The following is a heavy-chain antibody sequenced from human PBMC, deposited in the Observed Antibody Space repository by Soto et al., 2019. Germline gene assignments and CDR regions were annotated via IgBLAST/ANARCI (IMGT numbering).Heavy chain of an antibody. J-gene: IGHJ4*02. CDR2: INPSGGST. CDR3: ASDSVATYTGLGY. D-gene: IGHD3-16*01. Sequence: QVQVVQSGAEVKKPGASVNVSCKASGYTFTNYQMHWVRQAPGQGLEWMGKINPSGGSTHYAQKFQGRPTMTTDTSTNTVYMEVSSLRSEDTAMYYCASDSVATYTGLGYWGQGTLVIVSS. CDR1: GYTFTNYQ. V-gene: IGHV1-46*01.